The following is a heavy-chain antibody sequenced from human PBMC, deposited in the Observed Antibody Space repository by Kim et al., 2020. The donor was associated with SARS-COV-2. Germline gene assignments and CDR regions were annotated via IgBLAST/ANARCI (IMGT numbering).Heavy chain of an antibody. CDR1: GITFRNYS. D-gene: IGHD2-21*02. J-gene: IGHJ6*02. CDR3: AKDTMAVTAGIGYYFGMDV. V-gene: IGHV3-23*01. Sequence: GGSLRLSCAASGITFRNYSMTWVRQAPGKGLEWVSSITGTGGGTYYADSVKGRFTISRDNTNKTLFLQMNSLRPDDTAVYYCAKDTMAVTAGIGYYFGMDVWSQGTTVTVS. CDR2: ITGTGGGT.